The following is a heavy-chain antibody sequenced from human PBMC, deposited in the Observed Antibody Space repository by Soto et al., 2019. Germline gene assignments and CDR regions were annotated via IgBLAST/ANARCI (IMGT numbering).Heavy chain of an antibody. CDR1: GGSIRSGGYY. CDR3: ARDRLMATAGTARHYFGLDV. V-gene: IGHV4-31*03. J-gene: IGHJ6*02. D-gene: IGHD5-18*01. CDR2: IYYSGST. Sequence: SETLSLTCTVSGGSIRSGGYYWSWVRQSPRRGLEWIGNIYYSGSTYYNQSLKSRLTISVDTSKNQFSLNLSSVTAADTAVYYCARDRLMATAGTARHYFGLDVWGQGTTV.